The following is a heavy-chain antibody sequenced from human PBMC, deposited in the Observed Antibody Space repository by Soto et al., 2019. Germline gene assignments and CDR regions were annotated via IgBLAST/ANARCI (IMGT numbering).Heavy chain of an antibody. D-gene: IGHD4-17*01. CDR3: AKEATNYGSYYYYYMDV. CDR2: ISYDGSNK. CDR1: GFTFSSYG. J-gene: IGHJ6*03. Sequence: ESGGGVVQPGRSLRLSCAASGFTFSSYGMHWVRQAPGKGLEWVAVISYDGSNKYYADSVKGRFTISRDNSKNTLYLQMNSLRAEDTAVYYCAKEATNYGSYYYYYMDVWGKGTTVTVSS. V-gene: IGHV3-30*18.